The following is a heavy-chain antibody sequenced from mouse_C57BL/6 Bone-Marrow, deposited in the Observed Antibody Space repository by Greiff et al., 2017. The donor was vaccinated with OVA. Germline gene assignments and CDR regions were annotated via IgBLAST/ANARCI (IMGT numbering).Heavy chain of an antibody. D-gene: IGHD4-1*01. CDR1: GFTFSSYG. V-gene: IGHV5-6*02. CDR3: ASRTGTGFDY. Sequence: EVMLVESGGDLVKPGGSLKLSCAASGFTFSSYGMSWVRQTPDKRLEWVATISSGGSYTYYPDSVKGRFTISRANAKNTLYLQMSSLKSEDTAMYYCASRTGTGFDYWGQGTTLTVSS. J-gene: IGHJ2*01. CDR2: ISSGGSYT.